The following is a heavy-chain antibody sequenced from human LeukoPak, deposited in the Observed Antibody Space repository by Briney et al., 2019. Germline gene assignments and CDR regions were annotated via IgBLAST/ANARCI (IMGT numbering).Heavy chain of an antibody. CDR1: GYTFTDHY. Sequence: ASVKVSCQALGYTFTDHYFHWLRQAPGQGIEWMGWIHPGRGDTNIAQKFQGRVSLTRDMSISTAYMDLSRLTSDDTAVYYCARDHNWGPDYWGQGTPVTVSS. D-gene: IGHD7-27*01. CDR2: IHPGRGDT. V-gene: IGHV1-2*02. J-gene: IGHJ4*02. CDR3: ARDHNWGPDY.